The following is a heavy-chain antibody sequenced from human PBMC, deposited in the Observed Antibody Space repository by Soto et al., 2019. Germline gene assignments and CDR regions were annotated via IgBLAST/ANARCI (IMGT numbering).Heavy chain of an antibody. Sequence: QVQLQESGPGLVKPSQTLSLTYTVSGGSISSGGYYWSWIRQHPGKGLEWIGYIYYSGSTYYNPSLKSRVTISVDTSKNQFSLKLSSVTAADTAVYYCARGWDIVLVPAAPDVWGQGTTVTVSS. D-gene: IGHD2-2*01. CDR3: ARGWDIVLVPAAPDV. V-gene: IGHV4-31*03. CDR1: GGSISSGGYY. J-gene: IGHJ6*02. CDR2: IYYSGST.